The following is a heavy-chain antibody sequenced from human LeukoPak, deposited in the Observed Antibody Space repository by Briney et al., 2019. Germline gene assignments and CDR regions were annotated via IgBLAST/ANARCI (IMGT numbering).Heavy chain of an antibody. D-gene: IGHD3-3*01. Sequence: PSETLSLTCAVSGGPFSGYYWSWIRQPAGKGLEWIGRIYTSGSTNYNPSLKSRVTMSVDTSKNQYSLKLSSVTAADTAVYYCARESLMKYYDFWSGYPNYYYYYMDVWGKGTTVTVSS. V-gene: IGHV4-4*07. CDR3: ARESLMKYYDFWSGYPNYYYYYMDV. CDR1: GGPFSGYY. CDR2: IYTSGST. J-gene: IGHJ6*03.